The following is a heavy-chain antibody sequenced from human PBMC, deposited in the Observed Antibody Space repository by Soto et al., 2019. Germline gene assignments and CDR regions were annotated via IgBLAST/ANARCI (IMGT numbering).Heavy chain of an antibody. J-gene: IGHJ6*02. CDR3: ARWAEGFWSGYYIYYGMDV. V-gene: IGHV4-59*12. D-gene: IGHD3-3*01. Sequence: LSLTCTVSGGSISSYYWSWIRQPPGKGLEWIGYIYYSGSTNYNPSLKSRVTISVDTSKNQFSLKLSSVTAADTAVYYCARWAEGFWSGYYIYYGMDVWGQGTTVTVSS. CDR2: IYYSGST. CDR1: GGSISSYY.